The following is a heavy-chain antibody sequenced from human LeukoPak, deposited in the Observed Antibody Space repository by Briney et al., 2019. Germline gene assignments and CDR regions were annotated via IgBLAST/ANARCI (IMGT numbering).Heavy chain of an antibody. CDR1: GFTFSSFA. CDR2: ISGSGGST. D-gene: IGHD1-7*01. J-gene: IGHJ4*02. V-gene: IGHV3-23*01. CDR3: AKGRISGTLRHFDY. Sequence: GGSLRLSCAASGFTFSSFAMSWVRQAPGKGLEWVSAISGSGGSTYYADSVKGRFTISRDNSKNTLYLQMNSLRAEDTAVYYCAKGRISGTLRHFDYWGQGTLVTVSS.